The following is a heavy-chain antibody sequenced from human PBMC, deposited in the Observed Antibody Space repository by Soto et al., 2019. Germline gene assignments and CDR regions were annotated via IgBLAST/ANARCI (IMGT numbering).Heavy chain of an antibody. CDR1: GGSVSSGSYY. CDR2: IYYSGST. D-gene: IGHD2-2*02. J-gene: IGHJ4*02. V-gene: IGHV4-61*01. Sequence: SETLSLTCSVSGGSVSSGSYYWSWIRQPPGKGLEWIGYIYYSGSTNYNPSLKSRVTISVDKSKNQFSLKLSSVTAADTAMYYCATLGRCISSSCYSAQAGYWGQGTLVTVS. CDR3: ATLGRCISSSCYSAQAGY.